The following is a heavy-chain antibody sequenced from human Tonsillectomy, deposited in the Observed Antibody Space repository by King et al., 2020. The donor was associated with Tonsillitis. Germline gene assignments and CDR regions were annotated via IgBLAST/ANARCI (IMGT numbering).Heavy chain of an antibody. CDR3: AKDRGYSYVTTNFDY. D-gene: IGHD5-18*01. CDR1: GFIFDDYA. CDR2: ISWNSGSI. J-gene: IGHJ4*02. Sequence: VQLVESGGGLVQPGRSLRLSCAASGFIFDDYAMHWVRQAPGKGLEWVSGISWNSGSIDYADSVKGRFTISRDNAKNSLYLQMNSLRAEDTALYYCAKDRGYSYVTTNFDYWGQGTLVTVSS. V-gene: IGHV3-9*01.